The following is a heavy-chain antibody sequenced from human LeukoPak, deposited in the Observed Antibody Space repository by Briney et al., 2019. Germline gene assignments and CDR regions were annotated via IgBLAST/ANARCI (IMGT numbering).Heavy chain of an antibody. CDR2: ISYSGSP. D-gene: IGHD2-2*01. Sequence: PSETLSLTCTVSGASISSGGYYWSWLRPHPGKGLEWIGYISYSGSPYYNPSLKSRVTISVDTSRNQFSLKLSSVTAADTAVYYCARGPHCSSTSCYSEYFHHWGQGTLVTVSS. CDR1: GASISSGGYY. V-gene: IGHV4-31*03. CDR3: ARGPHCSSTSCYSEYFHH. J-gene: IGHJ1*01.